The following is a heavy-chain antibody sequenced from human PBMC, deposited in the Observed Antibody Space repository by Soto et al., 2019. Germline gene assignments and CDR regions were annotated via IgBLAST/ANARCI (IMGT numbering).Heavy chain of an antibody. CDR1: GGSISSYY. CDR3: ARELLRSGWYLDY. CDR2: IYHSGST. V-gene: IGHV4-59*01. Sequence: QVQLQESGPGLVKPSETLSLTCTVSGGSISSYYWSWIRQPPGKGLEWIGYIYHSGSTNYNPSLKSRVPISVDTSKNQFSLKLTSVTAADTAVYYCARELLRSGWYLDYWGQGTLVTVSS. D-gene: IGHD6-19*01. J-gene: IGHJ4*02.